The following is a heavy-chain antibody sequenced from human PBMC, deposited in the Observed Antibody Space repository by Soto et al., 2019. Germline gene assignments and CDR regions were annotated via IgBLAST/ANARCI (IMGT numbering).Heavy chain of an antibody. CDR1: GFTFISYA. D-gene: IGHD6-13*01. CDR2: ISYDGRNK. CDR3: ARDSIAAALGLDH. Sequence: GGSLILSCAASGFTFISYAMHWVRQAPGKGLEWVAVISYDGRNKYYADSVKGRFTISRDNSKNTLYLQMNSLRAEDTAVYYCARDSIAAALGLDHWGQGTLVSVSS. J-gene: IGHJ4*02. V-gene: IGHV3-30-3*01.